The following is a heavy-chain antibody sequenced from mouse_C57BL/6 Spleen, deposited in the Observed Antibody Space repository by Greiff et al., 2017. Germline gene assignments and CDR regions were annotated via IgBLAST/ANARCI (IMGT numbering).Heavy chain of an antibody. J-gene: IGHJ2*01. V-gene: IGHV1-61*01. D-gene: IGHD2-3*01. CDR1: GYTFTSYW. Sequence: QVQLQQPGAELVRPGSSVKLSCKASGYTFTSYWMDWVKQRPGQGLEWIGNIYPSDSETHYNQKFKDKATLTVDKSSSTAYMQLSSLTSEDSAVYYWARGRNDGYTGNYFDCWGQGTTLTVSS. CDR3: ARGRNDGYTGNYFDC. CDR2: IYPSDSET.